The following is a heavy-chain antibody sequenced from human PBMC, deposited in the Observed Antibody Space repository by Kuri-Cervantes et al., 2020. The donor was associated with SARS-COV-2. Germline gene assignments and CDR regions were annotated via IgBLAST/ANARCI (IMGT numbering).Heavy chain of an antibody. CDR1: GFTFSSYD. CDR3: AKDREGYGDLDF. J-gene: IGHJ4*02. V-gene: IGHV3-9*01. D-gene: IGHD4-17*01. CDR2: ISWNRGSI. Sequence: GGSLRLSCAASGFTFSSYDMHWVRQATGKGLEWVSGISWNRGSIGYADSVKGRFTISRDNAKNSLYLQMNSLRAEVTAVYYCAKDREGYGDLDFWGQGTLVTVSS.